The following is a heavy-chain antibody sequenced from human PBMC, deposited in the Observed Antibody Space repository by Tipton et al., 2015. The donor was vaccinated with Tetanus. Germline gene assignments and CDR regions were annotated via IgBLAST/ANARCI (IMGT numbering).Heavy chain of an antibody. J-gene: IGHJ4*02. D-gene: IGHD2/OR15-2a*01. CDR1: GASFSSGDYY. Sequence: GASFSSGDYYWSWIRKPPGKDLEWIGYIYQTGTTYYNPSLKGRVTISMDRSNTQFSLRLDSLTAADTAVYYCARAAGFLGLTHDFWGRGTLVSVSS. V-gene: IGHV4-30-4*01. CDR3: ARAAGFLGLTHDF. CDR2: IYQTGTT.